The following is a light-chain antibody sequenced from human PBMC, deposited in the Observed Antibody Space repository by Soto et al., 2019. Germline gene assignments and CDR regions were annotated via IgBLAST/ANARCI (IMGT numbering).Light chain of an antibody. CDR1: SSDVGGYNY. CDR2: DVS. V-gene: IGLV2-14*01. J-gene: IGLJ1*01. Sequence: QSALTQPASVYGSPGQSITIFCTGTSSDVGGYNYVSWYQQHPGKAPKLMIYDVSNRPSGVSNRFSGSKSGNTASLTISGLQAEDEADYYCSSYTSSSTFYVFGTGTKVTVL. CDR3: SSYTSSSTFYV.